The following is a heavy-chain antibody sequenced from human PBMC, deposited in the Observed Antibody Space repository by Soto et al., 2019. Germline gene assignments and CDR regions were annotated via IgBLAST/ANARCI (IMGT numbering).Heavy chain of an antibody. CDR3: AMHDCSGGSCYLFYFDY. Sequence: ASVKVSCKVSGYTLTKLSMHWVRQAPGKGLEWMGSFDPEDGDTIYAQKFQGRLTMTEDTSTDTAYMDLSTLRSEDTAVYYCAMHDCSGGSCYLFYFDYWGQGTLVTVS. V-gene: IGHV1-24*01. D-gene: IGHD2-15*01. CDR2: FDPEDGDT. CDR1: GYTLTKLS. J-gene: IGHJ4*02.